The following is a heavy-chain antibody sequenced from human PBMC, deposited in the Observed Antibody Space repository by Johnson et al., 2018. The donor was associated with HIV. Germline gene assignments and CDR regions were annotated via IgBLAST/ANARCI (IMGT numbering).Heavy chain of an antibody. CDR2: ISSSGSTI. CDR3: AKGIMITFGGVIVKPHAFDI. V-gene: IGHV3-11*01. D-gene: IGHD3-16*02. J-gene: IGHJ3*02. Sequence: QVQLVESGGGLVKPGGSLRLSCAASGFTFADYYMNWMRQAPGKGLEWVSHISSSGSTIYYADSVKGRFTISRDNAKNSLYLQMNSLRTEDTSLSYCAKGIMITFGGVIVKPHAFDIWGQGTMVTVSS. CDR1: GFTFADYY.